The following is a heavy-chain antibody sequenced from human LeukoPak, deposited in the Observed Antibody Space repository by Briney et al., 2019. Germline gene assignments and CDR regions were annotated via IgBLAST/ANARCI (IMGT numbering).Heavy chain of an antibody. J-gene: IGHJ6*02. CDR2: IYYSGST. CDR1: GGSISNYY. Sequence: SETLSLTCTVSGGSISNYYWSWIRQPPGKGLEWIGYIYYSGSTNYNPSLKSRVTISVDTSKNPFSLNLSSVTAADTAMYYCARDRSPEGYYDSSHWDYYHGMDVWGQGTTVTVSS. V-gene: IGHV4-59*01. D-gene: IGHD3-22*01. CDR3: ARDRSPEGYYDSSHWDYYHGMDV.